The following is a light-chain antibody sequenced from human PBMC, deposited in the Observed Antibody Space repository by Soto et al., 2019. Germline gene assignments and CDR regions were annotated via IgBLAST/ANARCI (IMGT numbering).Light chain of an antibody. CDR3: SSHASSNNYV. V-gene: IGLV2-8*01. Sequence: QSALTQPPSASGSPGQSVTISCTGTSSDVGAYNYVSWYQQHPGKAPKLMIYEVSKRPSGVPDRFSGSKSGNTASLTVSGLQAEDEADYYCSSHASSNNYVFGTGTKVTVL. J-gene: IGLJ1*01. CDR1: SSDVGAYNY. CDR2: EVS.